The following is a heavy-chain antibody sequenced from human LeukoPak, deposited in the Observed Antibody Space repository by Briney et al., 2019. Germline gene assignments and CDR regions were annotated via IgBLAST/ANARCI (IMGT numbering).Heavy chain of an antibody. CDR2: IKQDGSEK. CDR1: GFTFSSYW. J-gene: IGHJ4*02. CDR3: ARGTRQWRY. Sequence: GGSLRLSCAASGFTFSSYWKSWVRQAPGKGLEWVANIKQDGSEKYYVDSVKGRFTISRDNAKNSLYLQMNSLRAEDTAVYYCARGTRQWRYWGQGTLVTVSS. V-gene: IGHV3-7*01. D-gene: IGHD6-19*01.